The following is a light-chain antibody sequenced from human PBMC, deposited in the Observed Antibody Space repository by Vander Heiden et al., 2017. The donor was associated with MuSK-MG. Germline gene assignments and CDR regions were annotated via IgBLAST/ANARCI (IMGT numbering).Light chain of an antibody. CDR2: AAS. CDR3: QRTAGTPRT. CDR1: QSVSSS. J-gene: IGKJ1*01. Sequence: DIQLTQSPTSLSASVGDRVTITCRASQSVSSSLNWYQQKGGKAPKLLIYAASTLQSGVPSRFSASGSGTDFTLTISMLQPEDFAIYSCQRTAGTPRTFGQGTRVEMK. V-gene: IGKV1-39*01.